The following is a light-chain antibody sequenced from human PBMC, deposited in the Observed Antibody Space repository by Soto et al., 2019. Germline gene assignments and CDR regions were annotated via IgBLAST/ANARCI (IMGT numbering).Light chain of an antibody. J-gene: IGKJ1*01. CDR3: QQANSFPWT. CDR2: YTS. CDR1: QGIDNR. V-gene: IGKV1-12*01. Sequence: DIQMTQSPSSVSASVGDRLTITCRASQGIDNRLAWYQQKPGKAPKVLIYYTSNLQSGVPSRFSGSGSGTDFTLTISSLQAEDFATYYCQQANSFPWTFGQATKVEIK.